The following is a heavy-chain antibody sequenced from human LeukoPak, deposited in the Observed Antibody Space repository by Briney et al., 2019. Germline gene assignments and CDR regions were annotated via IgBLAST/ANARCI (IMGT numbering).Heavy chain of an antibody. CDR2: ISAYNGNT. CDR3: ARDMSPTVTTAYYYYYMDV. V-gene: IGHV1-18*01. CDR1: GYTFTSYG. Sequence: ASVKVSCKASGYTFTSYGISWVRQAPGQGLEWMGWISAYNGNTNCAQKLQGRVTMTTDTSTSTAYMELRSLRSDDTAVYYCARDMSPTVTTAYYYYYMDVWGKGTTVTISS. J-gene: IGHJ6*03. D-gene: IGHD4-17*01.